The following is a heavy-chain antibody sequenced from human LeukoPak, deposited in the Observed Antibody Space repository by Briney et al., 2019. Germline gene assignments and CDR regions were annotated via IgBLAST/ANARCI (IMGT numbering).Heavy chain of an antibody. Sequence: GGSLRLSCAASGFTFSSYGVHWVRQAPGKGLEWVAVIWYDGSNKYYADSVKGRFTISRDNSKNTLYLQMNSLRAEDTAVYYCARGISFHYFDYWGQGTLVTVSS. V-gene: IGHV3-33*01. D-gene: IGHD2/OR15-2a*01. CDR2: IWYDGSNK. CDR1: GFTFSSYG. CDR3: ARGISFHYFDY. J-gene: IGHJ4*02.